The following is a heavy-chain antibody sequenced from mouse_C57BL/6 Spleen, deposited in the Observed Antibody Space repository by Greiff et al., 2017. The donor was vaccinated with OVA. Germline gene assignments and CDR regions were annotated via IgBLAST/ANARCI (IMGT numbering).Heavy chain of an antibody. CDR1: GYTFTSYW. Sequence: QVQLQQPGAELVRPGSSVKLSCKASGYTFTSYWMHWVKQRPIQGLEWIGNIDPSDSETHYNQKFKDKATLTVDKSSSTAYMQLSSLTSEDSAVYYGARREQLRLGYYFDYWGQGTTLTVSA. J-gene: IGHJ2*01. V-gene: IGHV1-52*01. CDR3: ARREQLRLGYYFDY. D-gene: IGHD3-2*02. CDR2: IDPSDSET.